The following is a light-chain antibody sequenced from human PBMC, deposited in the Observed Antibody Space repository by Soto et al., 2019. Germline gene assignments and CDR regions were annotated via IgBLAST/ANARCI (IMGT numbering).Light chain of an antibody. CDR1: SSDVGGYNY. CDR3: SAYTSSSTRDV. CDR2: DVS. V-gene: IGLV2-14*01. J-gene: IGLJ1*01. Sequence: QSALTQPASVSGSPGQSITISCTGTSSDVGGYNYVSWYQQHPGNAPKLMICDVSNRPSGVSNRFSGSKSGNTASLTISGLQAEDEADYYCSAYTSSSTRDVFGTGTKLTVL.